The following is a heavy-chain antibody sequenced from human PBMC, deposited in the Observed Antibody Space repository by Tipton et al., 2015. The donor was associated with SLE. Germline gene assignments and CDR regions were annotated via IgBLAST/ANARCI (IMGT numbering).Heavy chain of an antibody. CDR1: GVSITNSY. V-gene: IGHV4-59*08. CDR2: IYYSGST. CDR3: ARTMEPVRGADYMDV. Sequence: TLSLTCSVSGVSITNSYWSWIRQPPGKGLEWIGYIYYSGSTNYNPSLKSRVTMSVDTSKNQLSLRLSSVTAADTAVYYCARTMEPVRGADYMDVWGKGTTVIVSS. D-gene: IGHD3-10*01. J-gene: IGHJ6*03.